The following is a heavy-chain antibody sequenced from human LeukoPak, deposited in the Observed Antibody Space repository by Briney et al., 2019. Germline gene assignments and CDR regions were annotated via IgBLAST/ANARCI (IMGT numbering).Heavy chain of an antibody. CDR2: ISGSGGST. CDR1: GFTFSSYA. Sequence: PGGALRLSCADSGFTFSSYAMSWVRQAPGKGLEWVSAISGSGGSTYYADSVKGRFTISRDNSKNTLYLQMNSLRAEDTAVYYCANGPVATDSTYYGMDVWGQGTTVTVSS. V-gene: IGHV3-23*01. CDR3: ANGPVATDSTYYGMDV. J-gene: IGHJ6*02. D-gene: IGHD5-12*01.